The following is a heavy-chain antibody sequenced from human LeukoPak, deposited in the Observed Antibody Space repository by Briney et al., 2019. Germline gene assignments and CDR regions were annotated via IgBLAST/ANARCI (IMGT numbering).Heavy chain of an antibody. D-gene: IGHD6-13*01. CDR2: ISSSGSGSTV. J-gene: IGHJ6*02. CDR3: AKVIAAAGTGYYCGMDV. Sequence: GGSLRLSCAASGFTFSSYEMNWVRQAPGKGLEWVSYISSSGSGSTVYNADSVKGRFTTSRDNAKNSLYLQMNSLRAEDTAVYYCAKVIAAAGTGYYCGMDVWGQGTTVTVSS. V-gene: IGHV3-48*03. CDR1: GFTFSSYE.